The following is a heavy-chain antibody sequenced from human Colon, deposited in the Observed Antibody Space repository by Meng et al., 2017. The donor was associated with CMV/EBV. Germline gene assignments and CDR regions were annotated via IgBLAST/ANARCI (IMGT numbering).Heavy chain of an antibody. CDR1: GYSFTTYW. V-gene: IGHV5-51*01. CDR3: ARQTDFWGGLDV. Sequence: GESLKISCKGSGYSFTTYWIGWVRQMPGKGLEWMGIIYPRDSDIRYNPSFQGHVTISADKSISTAYLQWSSLKASDTAMYYCARQTDFWGGLDVWGQGTTVTVS. J-gene: IGHJ6*02. CDR2: IYPRDSDI. D-gene: IGHD3-3*01.